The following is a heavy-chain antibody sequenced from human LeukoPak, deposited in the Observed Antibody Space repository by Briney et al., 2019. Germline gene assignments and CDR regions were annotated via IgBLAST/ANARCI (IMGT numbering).Heavy chain of an antibody. J-gene: IGHJ5*02. CDR1: GFTFSSYE. V-gene: IGHV3-48*03. D-gene: IGHD3-22*01. Sequence: PGGSLTLSCAASGFTFSSYEMNWVRHAQGQGLVWVSYISSSYIYYADSVKGRFTISRDNAKNSLYLQMNSLRAEDTAVYYCARDGALYYYETFPLNWFDPWGQGTLVTVSS. CDR3: ARDGALYYYETFPLNWFDP. CDR2: ISSSYI.